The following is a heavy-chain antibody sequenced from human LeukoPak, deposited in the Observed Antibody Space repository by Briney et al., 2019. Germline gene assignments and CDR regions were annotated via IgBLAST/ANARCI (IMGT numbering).Heavy chain of an antibody. J-gene: IGHJ4*02. CDR2: INPSGGST. Sequence: ASVKVSCKASGYTFTSYGISWVRQAPGQGLEWMGIINPSGGSTSYAQKFQGRVTMTRDTSTSTVYMELSSLRSEDTAVYYCATSSSSFDYWGQGTLSPSPQ. CDR1: GYTFTSYG. CDR3: ATSSSSFDY. D-gene: IGHD6-13*01. V-gene: IGHV1-46*01.